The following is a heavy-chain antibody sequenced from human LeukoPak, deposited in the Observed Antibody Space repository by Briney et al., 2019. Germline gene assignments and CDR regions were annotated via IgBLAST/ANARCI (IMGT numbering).Heavy chain of an antibody. J-gene: IGHJ6*03. V-gene: IGHV3-30*02. CDR3: AKDYRYYGSGSHMDV. CDR2: IRYDGSNK. Sequence: PGGSLRLSCVASGFTFRSYGMHWVRQAPGKGLEWVAFIRYDGSNKYYADSVKGRFTISRDNSKNTLYLQMNSLRAEDTAVYDCAKDYRYYGSGSHMDVWGKGTTVTISS. CDR1: GFTFRSYG. D-gene: IGHD3-10*01.